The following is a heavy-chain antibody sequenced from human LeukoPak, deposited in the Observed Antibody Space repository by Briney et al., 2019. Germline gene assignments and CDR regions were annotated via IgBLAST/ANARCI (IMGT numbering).Heavy chain of an antibody. CDR3: ARERESAVQLWFEGTDHDAFDI. J-gene: IGHJ3*02. Sequence: SETLSLTCTVSGGSISSGSYYWSWIRQPAGKVLEWIGRIYTSGSTNYNPSLKSRVTISVDTSKNQFSLKLSSVTAADTAVYYCARERESAVQLWFEGTDHDAFDIWGQGTMVTVSS. V-gene: IGHV4-61*02. D-gene: IGHD5-18*01. CDR2: IYTSGST. CDR1: GGSISSGSYY.